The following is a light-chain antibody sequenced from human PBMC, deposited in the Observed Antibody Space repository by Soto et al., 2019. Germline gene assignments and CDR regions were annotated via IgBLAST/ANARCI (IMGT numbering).Light chain of an antibody. V-gene: IGKV1-27*01. Sequence: DIQMTQSPSSLSASVGERVTITCRASQGISNYLAWYQQKPGQVPNLLIYAASTLQSGVPSRFSGSGSGTDFTLTISSLRPEDVATYYCQKYNNAPRTFGQGTKVEI. J-gene: IGKJ1*01. CDR3: QKYNNAPRT. CDR2: AAS. CDR1: QGISNY.